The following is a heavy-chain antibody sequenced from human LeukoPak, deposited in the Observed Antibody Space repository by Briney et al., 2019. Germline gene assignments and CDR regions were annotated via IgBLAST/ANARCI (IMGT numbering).Heavy chain of an antibody. D-gene: IGHD1-26*01. V-gene: IGHV1-18*01. CDR2: ISAYNGNT. CDR3: ARNGQWELANWFDP. J-gene: IGHJ5*02. Sequence: ASAKVSCKASGYTFTSYGISWVRQAPGQGLEWMGWISAYNGNTNYAQKLQGRVTMTTDTSTSTAYMELRSLRSDDTAVYYCARNGQWELANWFDPWGQGTLVTVSS. CDR1: GYTFTSYG.